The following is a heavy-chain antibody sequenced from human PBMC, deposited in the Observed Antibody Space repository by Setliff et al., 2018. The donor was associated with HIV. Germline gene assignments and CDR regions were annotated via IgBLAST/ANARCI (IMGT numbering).Heavy chain of an antibody. CDR2: IHYTGST. CDR3: ARSKTFYDFWGGYYTHGAFKI. Sequence: PSETLSLTCSVSGAPVSSGRYYWGWIRQPQGKGLEWIATIHYTGSTYYNPSLKNRVTISPDTSKKQVSLTLTSVTAADTAVYYCARSKTFYDFWGGYYTHGAFKIWGLGTMVTVSS. D-gene: IGHD3-3*01. CDR1: GAPVSSGRYY. V-gene: IGHV4-39*01. J-gene: IGHJ3*02.